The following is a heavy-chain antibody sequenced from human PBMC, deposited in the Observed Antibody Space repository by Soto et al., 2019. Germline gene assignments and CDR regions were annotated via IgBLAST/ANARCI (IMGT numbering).Heavy chain of an antibody. CDR2: INHSGST. D-gene: IGHD2-8*01. J-gene: IGHJ4*02. V-gene: IGHV4-34*01. Sequence: SETLSLTCAVYGGSFSGYYWSWIRQPPGKGLEWVGEINHSGSTNYNPSLKSRVTISVDTSKNQFSLKLSSVTAADTAVYYCARIGYCTNGVCPDYWGQGTLVTVSS. CDR3: ARIGYCTNGVCPDY. CDR1: GGSFSGYY.